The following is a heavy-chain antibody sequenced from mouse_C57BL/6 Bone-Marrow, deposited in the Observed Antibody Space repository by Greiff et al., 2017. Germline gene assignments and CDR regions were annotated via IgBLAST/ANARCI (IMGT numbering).Heavy chain of an antibody. D-gene: IGHD4-1*01. CDR3: ARVLGDYFDY. CDR1: GYTFTSYW. Sequence: VQLQQSGAELAKPGASVKMSCTASGYTFTSYWMHWVKQRPGQGLEWIGYINPSTGYTEYNQKFKDKATLTADKSSSTAYMQLSSRTSEAAAVDYCARVLGDYFDYWGQGTTLTVSS. J-gene: IGHJ2*01. V-gene: IGHV1-7*01. CDR2: INPSTGYT.